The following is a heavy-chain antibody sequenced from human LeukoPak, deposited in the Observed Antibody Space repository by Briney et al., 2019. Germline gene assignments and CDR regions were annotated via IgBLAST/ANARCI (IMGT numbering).Heavy chain of an antibody. J-gene: IGHJ4*02. V-gene: IGHV6-1*01. Sequence: KPSQTLSLTCAISGDSVSSNMVAWNWIRQSPSRGLEWLGRTYYRSKWYNNYAVSVKSRITINPDTSKNQFSLQLNSVTPEDTAVYYCTRETINYLDYWGQGTLVTVSS. CDR1: GDSVSSNMVA. D-gene: IGHD4/OR15-4a*01. CDR2: TYYRSKWYN. CDR3: TRETINYLDY.